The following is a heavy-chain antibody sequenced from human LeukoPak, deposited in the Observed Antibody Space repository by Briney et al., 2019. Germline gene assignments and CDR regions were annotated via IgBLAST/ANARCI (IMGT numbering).Heavy chain of an antibody. J-gene: IGHJ4*02. CDR1: GYTFTSYY. CDR2: INPSGGST. CDR3: ARDLSDILTGPDY. Sequence: ASVKVSCKASGYTFTSYYMHWVRQAPGQGLEWMGIINPSGGSTSYAQKFQGRVTMTRDMSTSTVYMELSSLRSEDTAVYYRARDLSDILTGPDYWGQGTLVTVSS. D-gene: IGHD3-9*01. V-gene: IGHV1-46*01.